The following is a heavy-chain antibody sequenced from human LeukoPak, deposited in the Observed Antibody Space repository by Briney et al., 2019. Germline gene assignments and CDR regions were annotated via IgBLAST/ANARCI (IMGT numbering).Heavy chain of an antibody. Sequence: GASVKVSCKVSGYTLTELSMHWVRQAPGKGLEWMGGFDPEDGETIYAQKFQGRVTMTEDTSTDTAYMEQSSLRSEDTAVYYCASTGYYYDSSGYQADFDYWGQGTLVTVSS. CDR3: ASTGYYYDSSGYQADFDY. V-gene: IGHV1-24*01. J-gene: IGHJ4*02. D-gene: IGHD3-22*01. CDR2: FDPEDGET. CDR1: GYTLTELS.